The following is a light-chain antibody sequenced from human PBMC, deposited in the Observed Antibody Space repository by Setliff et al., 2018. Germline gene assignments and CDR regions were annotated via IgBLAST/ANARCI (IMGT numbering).Light chain of an antibody. CDR1: SSDVGGINH. CDR2: EVS. V-gene: IGLV2-8*01. Sequence: QSALTQPPSASGSTGQSVTISCTRTSSDVGGINHVSWYQQHPGKAPRLMIFEVSKRPSGVPDRFSGSKSGNTASLTASGLQAEDEADYYCSSYAGNYIYVFGTGTKVTVL. J-gene: IGLJ1*01. CDR3: SSYAGNYIYV.